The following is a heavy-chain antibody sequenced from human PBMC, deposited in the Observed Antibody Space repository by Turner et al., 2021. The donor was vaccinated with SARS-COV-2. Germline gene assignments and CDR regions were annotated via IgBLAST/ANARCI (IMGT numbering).Heavy chain of an antibody. CDR3: AIKLWYISGWYAVDP. V-gene: IGHV4-34*01. J-gene: IGHJ5*02. D-gene: IGHD6-19*01. CDR2: INHSGST. Sequence: QVQLQQWGAGLLKPWETLSLTCAVYGCSFSGYYWSWIRRPPGKGLERIGEINHSGSTNYNPSLKSRVTISVDTSKNQFSLKLSSVTAADTAVYYCAIKLWYISGWYAVDPWGQGTLVTVSS. CDR1: GCSFSGYY.